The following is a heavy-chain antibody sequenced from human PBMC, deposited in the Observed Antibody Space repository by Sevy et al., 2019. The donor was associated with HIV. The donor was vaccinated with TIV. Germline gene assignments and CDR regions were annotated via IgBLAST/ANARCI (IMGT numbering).Heavy chain of an antibody. CDR2: INPKSGGT. CDR1: GYTFTGHH. Sequence: ASVKVSCKTSGYTFTGHHMHWVRQAPGHGLEWMGWINPKSGGTNYAQKFQGRVIMTRDASINTAYMEMTSLRLDDMAIYYCARHTGFMIDSWGQGTQVTVSS. J-gene: IGHJ4*02. D-gene: IGHD3-9*01. CDR3: ARHTGFMIDS. V-gene: IGHV1-2*02.